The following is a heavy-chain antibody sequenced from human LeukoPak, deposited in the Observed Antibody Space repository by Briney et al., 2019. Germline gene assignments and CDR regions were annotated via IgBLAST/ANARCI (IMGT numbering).Heavy chain of an antibody. CDR2: ISPNSGGT. CDR1: GYTFTDYY. CDR3: ARKVPNDSSGYYYRGQFDP. J-gene: IGHJ5*02. D-gene: IGHD3-22*01. Sequence: ASVKVSCKASGYTFTDYYMHWVRQAPGQGLEWMGWISPNSGGTNYAQKFQGRVTMTRDTSISTAYMELSSLRSEDTAVYYCARKVPNDSSGYYYRGQFDPWGQGTLVTVSS. V-gene: IGHV1-2*02.